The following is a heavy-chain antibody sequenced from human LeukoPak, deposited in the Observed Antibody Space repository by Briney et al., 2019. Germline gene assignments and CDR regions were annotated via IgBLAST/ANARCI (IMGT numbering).Heavy chain of an antibody. J-gene: IGHJ2*01. V-gene: IGHV3-48*01. CDR2: ISSSSSTI. CDR1: GFTFSSHS. D-gene: IGHD3-16*01. Sequence: PGGSLRLSCAASGFTFSSHSMNWVRQAPGKGLEWVSYISSSSSTIYYADSVKGRFTISRDNAKNSLYLQMNSLRAEDTAVYYCARDPAVGGAYWYFDLWGRGTLVTVSS. CDR3: ARDPAVGGAYWYFDL.